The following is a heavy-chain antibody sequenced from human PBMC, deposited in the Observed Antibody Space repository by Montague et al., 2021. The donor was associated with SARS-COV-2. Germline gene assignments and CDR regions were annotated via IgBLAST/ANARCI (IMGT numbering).Heavy chain of an antibody. J-gene: IGHJ4*02. CDR2: ISYSGST. Sequence: SETLSLTCTVSGGSISSYYWSWIRQPPGKGLQWIGYISYSGSTNYNPSLKSRVTISVDTSKNQLTLRLSSVTAADTAVYYCATLQRTQLHVWTISSGIDCWGQGTLVTVSS. D-gene: IGHD2-2*01. CDR3: ATLQRTQLHVWTISSGIDC. CDR1: GGSISSYY. V-gene: IGHV4-59*01.